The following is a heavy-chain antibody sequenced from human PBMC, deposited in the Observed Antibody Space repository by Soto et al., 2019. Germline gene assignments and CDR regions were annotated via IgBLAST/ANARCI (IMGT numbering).Heavy chain of an antibody. D-gene: IGHD4-4*01. V-gene: IGHV1-2*02. CDR3: AREASTGISPDL. J-gene: IGHJ5*02. CDR1: GFIFTAYS. CDR2: FNPNSADT. Sequence: QVQLVQSGAEVKKPGASVKVSCKASGFIFTAYSMHWVRQAPGQGLEWIGWFNPNSADTIYAQRFQGRVTLSRDTYINTAYMELYSLRSDDTAVYYCAREASTGISPDLWGQGTLVTVSS.